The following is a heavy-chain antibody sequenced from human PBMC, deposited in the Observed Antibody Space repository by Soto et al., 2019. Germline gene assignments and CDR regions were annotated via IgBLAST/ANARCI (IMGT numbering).Heavy chain of an antibody. V-gene: IGHV3-23*01. CDR2: ISGSGGST. J-gene: IGHJ4*02. Sequence: GGSLRLSCAASGFTFSSYAMSWVRQAPGKGLEWVSAISGSGGSTYYADSVKGRFTISRDNSKNTLYLQMNSLRAEDTAVYYCAKDPDSGVPFGYSSSWYGVAPTYFDYWGQGTLVTVSS. CDR1: GFTFSSYA. CDR3: AKDPDSGVPFGYSSSWYGVAPTYFDY. D-gene: IGHD6-13*01.